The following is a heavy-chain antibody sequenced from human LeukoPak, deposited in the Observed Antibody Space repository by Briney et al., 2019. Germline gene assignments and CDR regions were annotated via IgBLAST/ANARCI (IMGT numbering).Heavy chain of an antibody. D-gene: IGHD3-10*01. Sequence: GRSLRLSCAASGFTFSSYGMHWVRQAPGKGLEWVAVIWYDGSNKYYADSVKGRFTISRDNSKNTLYLQMNSLRAEDTAVYYCAREGYGSGSYYNVGWRDRFDPWGQGTLVTVSS. CDR2: IWYDGSNK. CDR1: GFTFSSYG. V-gene: IGHV3-33*01. CDR3: AREGYGSGSYYNVGWRDRFDP. J-gene: IGHJ5*02.